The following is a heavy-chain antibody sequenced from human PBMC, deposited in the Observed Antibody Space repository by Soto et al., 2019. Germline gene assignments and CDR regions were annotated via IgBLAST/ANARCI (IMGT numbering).Heavy chain of an antibody. D-gene: IGHD5-12*01. Sequence: SETLSLTCTVSGGSISSGDYYWSWIRQPPGKGLEWIGYIYYSGSTYYNPSLKSRVTISVDTSKNQFSLKLSSVTAADTAVYYCARGSHSGYDSYLDYWGQGTLVTVSS. CDR3: ARGSHSGYDSYLDY. CDR2: IYYSGST. J-gene: IGHJ4*02. CDR1: GGSISSGDYY. V-gene: IGHV4-30-4*01.